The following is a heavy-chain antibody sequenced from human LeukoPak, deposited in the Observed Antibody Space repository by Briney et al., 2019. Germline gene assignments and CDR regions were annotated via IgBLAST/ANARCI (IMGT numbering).Heavy chain of an antibody. V-gene: IGHV3-53*01. CDR1: GFTFSSYW. Sequence: GGSLRLSCAASGFTFSSYWMSWVRQAPGKGLEWVSVIYSGGSTYYADSVKGRFTISRDNSKNTLYLQMNGLRAEDTAVYYCARRAGAYSHPYDYWGQGTLVTVSS. CDR2: IYSGGST. CDR3: ARRAGAYSHPYDY. J-gene: IGHJ4*02. D-gene: IGHD4/OR15-4a*01.